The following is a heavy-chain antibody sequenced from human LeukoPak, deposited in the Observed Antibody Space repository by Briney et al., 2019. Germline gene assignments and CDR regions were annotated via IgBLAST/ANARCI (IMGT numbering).Heavy chain of an antibody. D-gene: IGHD3-22*01. Sequence: SGPTLVKPTQTLTLTCTFSGFSLSTSGVGVGWIRQPPGKALEWLALIYWNDDKRYSPSLKSRLTITKVTSKNQVVLTMTNMDPVDTATYYCAHRLRRTSVVVFDYWGQGTLVTASS. J-gene: IGHJ4*02. CDR1: GFSLSTSGVG. CDR2: IYWNDDK. V-gene: IGHV2-5*01. CDR3: AHRLRRTSVVVFDY.